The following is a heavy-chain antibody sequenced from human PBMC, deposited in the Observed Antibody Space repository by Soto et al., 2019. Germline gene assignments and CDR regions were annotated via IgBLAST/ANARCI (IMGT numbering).Heavy chain of an antibody. CDR1: GYTFTSYG. CDR2: ISPYNGNT. Sequence: ASVKVSCKASGYTFTSYGITWVRQAPGQGLEWLGWISPYNGNTNYAQKFQGRVTMTTDTSTNTAYMELRSLRSDDTAIYYCARDRADYDFWSGFPDWGQGTLVTVSS. J-gene: IGHJ4*02. D-gene: IGHD3-3*01. CDR3: ARDRADYDFWSGFPD. V-gene: IGHV1-18*01.